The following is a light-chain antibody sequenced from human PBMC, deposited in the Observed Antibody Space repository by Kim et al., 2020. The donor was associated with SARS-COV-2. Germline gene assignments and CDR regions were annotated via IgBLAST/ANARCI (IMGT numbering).Light chain of an antibody. V-gene: IGLV2-14*03. CDR2: DVS. J-gene: IGLJ3*02. CDR1: SSDVGDYNY. Sequence: QSITISCTGTSSDVGDYNYVSWYQQHPGKAPKLMIYDVSNRPSGVSNRFSGSKSGNTASLTISGLLAEDEANYYCTSYTTSSTWVFGGGTQLTVL. CDR3: TSYTTSSTWV.